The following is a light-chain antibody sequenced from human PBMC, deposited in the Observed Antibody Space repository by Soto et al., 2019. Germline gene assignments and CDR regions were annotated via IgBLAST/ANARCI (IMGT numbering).Light chain of an antibody. V-gene: IGKV3-20*01. CDR2: GAS. CDR3: QQHGALPFT. CDR1: QSVSTNF. Sequence: EIVLTQSPGTLSLSPGERATLSCRASQSVSTNFLAWYQQKPGQAPRLLMYGASTRATGIPDRFSGSGSGTDFTLTISRLEPEDFAVYYCQQHGALPFTFGPGTKVDT. J-gene: IGKJ3*01.